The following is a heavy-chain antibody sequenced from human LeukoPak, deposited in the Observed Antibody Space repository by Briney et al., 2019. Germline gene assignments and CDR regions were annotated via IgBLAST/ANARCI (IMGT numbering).Heavy chain of an antibody. Sequence: GGSLRLSCAASGFTFSTYAMSWVRQAPGKGLEWVSAIGGSGGSPYYADSVKGRFTISRDNSKNTLYLQMNSLRAEDTAVYYCARDSGYSSGWYGPIDYWGQGTLVTVSS. J-gene: IGHJ4*02. D-gene: IGHD6-19*01. CDR1: GFTFSTYA. CDR2: IGGSGGSP. V-gene: IGHV3-23*01. CDR3: ARDSGYSSGWYGPIDY.